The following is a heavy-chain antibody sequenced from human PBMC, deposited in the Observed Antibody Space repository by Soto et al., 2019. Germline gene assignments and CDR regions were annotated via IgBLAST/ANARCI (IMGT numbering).Heavy chain of an antibody. D-gene: IGHD2-15*01. CDR3: ARERRYCSGGTCSDGLDV. V-gene: IGHV4-30-2*01. CDR2: IFDSEST. Sequence: PSETLSLTCVLTRGSVSSGGYSWNWIRQPPGKALEWIGFIFDSESTFYNPSLKSRVTISVERSKNQFSLRLTSVTAADTAVYYCARERRYCSGGTCSDGLDVWGPGTTVTVYS. J-gene: IGHJ6*02. CDR1: RGSVSSGGYS.